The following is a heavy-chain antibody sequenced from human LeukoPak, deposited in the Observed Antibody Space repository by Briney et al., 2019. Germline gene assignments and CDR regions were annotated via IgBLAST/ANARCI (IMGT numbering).Heavy chain of an antibody. CDR2: ISGSGGST. V-gene: IGHV3-23*01. CDR3: AKDGYDSSGSGFFYFGY. D-gene: IGHD3-22*01. J-gene: IGHJ4*02. Sequence: GGSLRLSCAASGFTFSSYAMSWVRQAPGKGLEWVSAISGSGGSTHYADSVKGRFTISRDNSKNTLYLQMNSLRAEDTAVYYCAKDGYDSSGSGFFYFGYWGQGTLVTVSS. CDR1: GFTFSSYA.